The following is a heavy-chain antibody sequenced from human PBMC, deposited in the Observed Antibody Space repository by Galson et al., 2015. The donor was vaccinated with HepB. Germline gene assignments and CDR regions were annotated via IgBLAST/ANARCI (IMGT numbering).Heavy chain of an antibody. V-gene: IGHV1-2*06. CDR2: INSNSGGT. CDR3: AREYYVDSSGYPDAFDM. Sequence: SVKVSCKASGHSLTDYYMHWIRQAPGQGPEWMGRINSNSGGTKYAQKFQGRVTMTRDTYMSTAYMDLRSLRSDDTAVYYCAREYYVDSSGYPDAFDMWGQGTMVTVSS. CDR1: GHSLTDYY. D-gene: IGHD3-22*01. J-gene: IGHJ3*02.